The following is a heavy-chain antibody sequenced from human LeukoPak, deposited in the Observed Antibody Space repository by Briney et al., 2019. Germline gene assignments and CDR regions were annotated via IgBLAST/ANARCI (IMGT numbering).Heavy chain of an antibody. CDR2: IYYSGST. CDR3: ASTYYDILTGFYRGSYYFDY. CDR1: GGSITSTSYQ. D-gene: IGHD3-9*01. Sequence: SETLSLTCTVSGGSITSTSYQWGWIRQPPGKGLEWIGSIYYSGSTYYNPSLKSRVTISVDTSKNQFSLKLSSVTAADTAVYYCASTYYDILTGFYRGSYYFDYWGQGTLVTVSS. V-gene: IGHV4-39*01. J-gene: IGHJ4*02.